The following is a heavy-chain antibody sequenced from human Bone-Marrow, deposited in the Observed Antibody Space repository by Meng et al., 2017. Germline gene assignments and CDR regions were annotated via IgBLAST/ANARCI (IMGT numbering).Heavy chain of an antibody. CDR2: IYTSRST. CDR1: GGSISSYY. V-gene: IGHV4-4*07. CDR3: ARVNDGYAFDI. Sequence: SETLSLTCTVSGGSISSYYWSWIRQPAGKGLEWIGRIYTSRSTNYNPSLKSRVTMSVDTSKNQFSLTLSSVTAADTAVYYWARVNDGYAFDIWGQGTMVTVSS. J-gene: IGHJ3*02. D-gene: IGHD1-1*01.